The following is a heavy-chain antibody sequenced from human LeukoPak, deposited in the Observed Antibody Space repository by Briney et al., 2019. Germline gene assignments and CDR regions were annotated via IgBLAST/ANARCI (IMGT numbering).Heavy chain of an antibody. CDR3: ARDRDYYGSGSYSTTYYFDY. CDR1: GFTFSSYG. Sequence: PGGSLRLSCAASGFTFSSYGMSWVRQAPGKGLEWVSAISGSGGSTYYADSVKGRFTISRDNAKNSLYLQMNSLRAEDTAVYYCARDRDYYGSGSYSTTYYFDYWGQGTLVTVSS. D-gene: IGHD3-10*01. CDR2: ISGSGGST. V-gene: IGHV3-23*01. J-gene: IGHJ4*02.